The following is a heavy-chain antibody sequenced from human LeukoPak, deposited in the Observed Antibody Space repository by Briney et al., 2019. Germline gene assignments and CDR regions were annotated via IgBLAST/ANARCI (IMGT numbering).Heavy chain of an antibody. Sequence: PSGTLSLTCAVSGGSISSSNWWSWVRQPPGKGLEWIGEIYHSGSTNYNPSLKSRVTISVDTSKNQFSLKLSSVTAADTAVYYCASGGGELEPLDYWGQGTLVTVSS. CDR2: IYHSGST. CDR1: GGSISSSNW. CDR3: ASGGGELEPLDY. D-gene: IGHD1-14*01. J-gene: IGHJ4*02. V-gene: IGHV4-4*02.